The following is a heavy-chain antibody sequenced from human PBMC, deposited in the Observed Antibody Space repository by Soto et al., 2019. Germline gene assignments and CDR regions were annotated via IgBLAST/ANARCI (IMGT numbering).Heavy chain of an antibody. CDR1: GGSISSYY. CDR3: ARHRARYSSSVSFDY. V-gene: IGHV4-59*08. Sequence: SETLSLTCTVSGGSISSYYWSWIRQPPGKGLEWIGYIYYSGSTNYNPSLKSRVTISVDTSKNQFSLKLSSVTAADTAVYYCARHRARYSSSVSFDYWGQETLVTVSS. J-gene: IGHJ4*02. D-gene: IGHD6-6*01. CDR2: IYYSGST.